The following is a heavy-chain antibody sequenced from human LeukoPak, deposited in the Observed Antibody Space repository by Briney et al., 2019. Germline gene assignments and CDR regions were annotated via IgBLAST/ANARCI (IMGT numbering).Heavy chain of an antibody. CDR2: INPNSGGT. V-gene: IGHV1-2*02. D-gene: IGHD5-18*01. Sequence: GASVKVSCKASGYTFTSYYMHWVRQAPGQGLEWMGWINPNSGGTNYAQKFQGRVTMTRDTSISTAYMELSRLRSDNTAVYYCARVRGYTLSPFRFDYWGQGTLVTVSS. CDR3: ARVRGYTLSPFRFDY. CDR1: GYTFTSYY. J-gene: IGHJ4*02.